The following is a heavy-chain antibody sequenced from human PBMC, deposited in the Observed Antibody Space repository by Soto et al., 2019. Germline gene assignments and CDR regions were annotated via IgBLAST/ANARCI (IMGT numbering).Heavy chain of an antibody. V-gene: IGHV3-30-3*01. CDR1: GFTFSTYT. D-gene: IGHD6-19*01. CDR2: ISYDGINK. CDR3: AKAARGYTSGWYEYYFDY. J-gene: IGHJ4*02. Sequence: QVQLVESGGGVVQPGRSLRLSCAASGFTFSTYTMHWVRQAPGKGLEWVADISYDGINKYFADSVKGRFTISRDNSKNTLYMKMNSLRADDTAVYYCAKAARGYTSGWYEYYFDYWGQGTPVTVSS.